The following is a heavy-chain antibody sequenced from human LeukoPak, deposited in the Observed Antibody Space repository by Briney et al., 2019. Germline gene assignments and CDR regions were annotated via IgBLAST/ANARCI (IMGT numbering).Heavy chain of an antibody. J-gene: IGHJ6*02. CDR2: IYYIGIT. CDR1: GGSISSYY. V-gene: IGHV4-59*01. CDR3: ARVWGYDILTGYYYYYYGMDV. Sequence: SETLSLTCTVSGGSISSYYWSWIRQPPGKGLEWIGYIYYIGITNYNPSLKSRVTISVDTSKNQFSLKLSSVTAADTAVYYCARVWGYDILTGYYYYYYGMDVWGQGTTVTVSS. D-gene: IGHD3-9*01.